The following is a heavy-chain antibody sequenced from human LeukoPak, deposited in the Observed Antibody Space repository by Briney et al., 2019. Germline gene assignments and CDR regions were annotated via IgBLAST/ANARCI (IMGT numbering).Heavy chain of an antibody. V-gene: IGHV1-24*01. CDR3: ATGRGDYYYFMDV. CDR2: LDPEDYDP. J-gene: IGHJ6*03. Sequence: ASVKVSCKVSGYTLTELSMHWVRQAPGKGLEWMGGLDPEDYDPIYAQNFQDRFTMTEDRSTDTFYMELSSLRSEDTALYFCATGRGDYYYFMDVWGKGTTVTVSS. D-gene: IGHD3-10*01. CDR1: GYTLTELS.